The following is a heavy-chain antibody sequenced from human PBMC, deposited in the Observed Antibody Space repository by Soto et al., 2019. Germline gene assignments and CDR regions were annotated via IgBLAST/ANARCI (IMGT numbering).Heavy chain of an antibody. CDR1: GGTFSRHA. CDR2: IIPIFGTA. D-gene: IGHD3-22*01. CDR3: ARGWGYDSNDYYYAY. V-gene: IGHV1-69*01. J-gene: IGHJ4*02. Sequence: QVQLVQSGAEVRKPGSSVKVSCKASGGTFSRHAISWLRQAPGQGLEWMGGIIPIFGTANHAEKFQSRVTIIADESTSTVYMELSSLRSEDTAMYYCARGWGYDSNDYYYAYWGQGTLVIVSS.